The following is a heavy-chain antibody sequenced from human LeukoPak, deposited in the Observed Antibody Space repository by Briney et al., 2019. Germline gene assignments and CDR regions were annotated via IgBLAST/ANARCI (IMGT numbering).Heavy chain of an antibody. V-gene: IGHV3-23*01. J-gene: IGHJ4*02. CDR1: GFTFSSYA. D-gene: IGHD6-19*01. Sequence: GGSLRLSCAASGFTFSSYAMNWVRQAPGKGLEWVSGISGSGGSTYYADSVKGRFTISRDNSKNTVYLQMTSLRTEDTAVYYCAKDQIGWAPGYVSGPLDQWGQGTLVTVSS. CDR2: ISGSGGST. CDR3: AKDQIGWAPGYVSGPLDQ.